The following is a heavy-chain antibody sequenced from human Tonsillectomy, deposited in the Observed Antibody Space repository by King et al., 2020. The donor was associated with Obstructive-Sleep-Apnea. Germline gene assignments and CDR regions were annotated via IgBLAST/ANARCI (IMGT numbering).Heavy chain of an antibody. V-gene: IGHV4-39*07. CDR1: GGSISSSSYY. CDR2: IYYSGST. D-gene: IGHD3-3*02. Sequence: QVQLQESGPGLVKPSETLSLTCTVSGGSISSSSYYWGWIRQPPGKGLEWIGSIYYSGSTYYNPSLKSRVTISVDTSKNQFSLKLSSVTAADTAVYYCARSFRPDYFDYWGHGTLVTVSS. J-gene: IGHJ4*01. CDR3: ARSFRPDYFDY.